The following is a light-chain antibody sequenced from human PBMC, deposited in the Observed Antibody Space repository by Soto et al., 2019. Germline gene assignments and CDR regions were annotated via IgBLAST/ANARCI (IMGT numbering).Light chain of an antibody. CDR1: SSDVGTYNY. J-gene: IGLJ2*01. CDR2: DVS. Sequence: QLVLTQPASVSGSPGQSITISCTGTSSDVGTYNYVSWYQQHAGKVPKLMIYDVSNRPSGVSDRFSGSKSGNTASLTISGLHAEDEADYYCTSYTSSSTLVFGGGTKVTVL. V-gene: IGLV2-14*01. CDR3: TSYTSSSTLV.